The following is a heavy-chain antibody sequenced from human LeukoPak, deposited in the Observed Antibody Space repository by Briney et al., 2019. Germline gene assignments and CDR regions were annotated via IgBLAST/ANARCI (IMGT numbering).Heavy chain of an antibody. CDR2: IYTSGST. D-gene: IGHD2-2*01. J-gene: IGHJ3*02. CDR1: GGSISSYY. V-gene: IGHV4-4*07. CDR3: ARDSVVPAADDAFDI. Sequence: SETLSLTCTVSGGSISSYYWSWIRKPAGKGLEWIGRIYTSGSTNYNPSLKSRVTMSVDTSKNQFSLKLSSVTAADTAVYYCARDSVVPAADDAFDIWGQGTMVTVSS.